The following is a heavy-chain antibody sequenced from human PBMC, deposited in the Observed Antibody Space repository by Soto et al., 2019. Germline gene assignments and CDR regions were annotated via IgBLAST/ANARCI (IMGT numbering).Heavy chain of an antibody. CDR3: ARHHFYCSGGACYLKAYYYYAMDV. J-gene: IGHJ6*02. CDR2: MFYSGST. D-gene: IGHD2-15*01. CDR1: GGSISSSSHY. V-gene: IGHV4-39*01. Sequence: SETLSLTCTVSGGSISSSSHYWGWIRQPPGKGLEWVGTMFYSGSTYYNTSLEGRVTISVDPSKNQFSLKLSSVTAADTAVYYCARHHFYCSGGACYLKAYYYYAMDVWGQGTTVTVSS.